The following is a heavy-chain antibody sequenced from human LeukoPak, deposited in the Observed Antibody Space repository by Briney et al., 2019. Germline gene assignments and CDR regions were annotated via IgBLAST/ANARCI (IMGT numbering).Heavy chain of an antibody. CDR1: GGSISSGGYY. J-gene: IGHJ4*02. D-gene: IGHD2-2*01. CDR2: IYHSGST. V-gene: IGHV4-30-2*01. Sequence: SETLSLTCTVSGGSISSGGYYWSWIRQPPGKGLEWIGYIYHSGSTYYNPSLKSRVTISVDRSKNQFSLKLSSVTAADTAVYYCARELVPAAYFDSWGQGTLVTVSS. CDR3: ARELVPAAYFDS.